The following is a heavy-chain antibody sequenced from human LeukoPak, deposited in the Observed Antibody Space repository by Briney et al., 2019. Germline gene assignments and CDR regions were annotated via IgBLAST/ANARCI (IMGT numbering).Heavy chain of an antibody. Sequence: GASVKVSCKASGYTFTSYGISWVRQAPGQGLEWMGWISAYNGNTNYAQKLQGRVTMTTDTSTSTAYMELRSLRSDDTAVYYCARVMYYYDSSGYLDYWGQGTLVTVSS. J-gene: IGHJ4*02. CDR2: ISAYNGNT. V-gene: IGHV1-18*01. CDR3: ARVMYYYDSSGYLDY. D-gene: IGHD3-22*01. CDR1: GYTFTSYG.